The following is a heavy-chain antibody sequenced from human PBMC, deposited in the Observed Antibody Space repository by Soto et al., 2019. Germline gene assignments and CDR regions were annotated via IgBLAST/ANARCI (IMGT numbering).Heavy chain of an antibody. J-gene: IGHJ1*01. D-gene: IGHD2-15*01. V-gene: IGHV1-3*01. Sequence: QVPLVQSGAEVKKPGASVKVSCKASGYTFTSYAMHWVRQAPGQRLEWMGWINAGNGNTKYSQKFQGRVTITRDTSASTAYMELSSLRSEDTAVYYCAREGRGVVVAEYFQHWGQGTLVTVSS. CDR2: INAGNGNT. CDR1: GYTFTSYA. CDR3: AREGRGVVVAEYFQH.